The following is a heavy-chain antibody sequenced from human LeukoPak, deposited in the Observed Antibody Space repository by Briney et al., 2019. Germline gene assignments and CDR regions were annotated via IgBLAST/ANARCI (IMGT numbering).Heavy chain of an antibody. J-gene: IGHJ4*02. D-gene: IGHD7-27*01. CDR1: GFTFSSYA. CDR3: AGRDALTGGYFDY. Sequence: GGSLRLSCAASGFTFSSYAMSWVRQAPGKGLEWVSAISGSGGSTYYADSVKGRFTISRDNSKNTLYLQMNSLRAEDTAIYYCAGRDALTGGYFDYWGQGTPVTVSS. CDR2: ISGSGGST. V-gene: IGHV3-23*01.